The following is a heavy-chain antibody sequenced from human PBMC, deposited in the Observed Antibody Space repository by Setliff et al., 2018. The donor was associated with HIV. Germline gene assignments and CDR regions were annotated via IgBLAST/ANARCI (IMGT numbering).Heavy chain of an antibody. CDR3: ARAITFHDAFDI. CDR1: GGSISSYY. J-gene: IGHJ3*02. CDR2: IYNSGRT. D-gene: IGHD1-20*01. V-gene: IGHV4-59*08. Sequence: SETLSLTCTVSGGSISSYYWSWIRQPPGKGLEWIGYIYNSGRTNYNPSLKSRVTISVDTSKKQFSLKLSSVTAADTAVYYCARAITFHDAFDIWGQVTMVTVSS.